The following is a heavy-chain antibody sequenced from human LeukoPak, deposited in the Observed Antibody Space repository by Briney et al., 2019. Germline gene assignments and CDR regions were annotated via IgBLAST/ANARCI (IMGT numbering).Heavy chain of an antibody. D-gene: IGHD3-3*01. J-gene: IGHJ4*02. Sequence: SVKVSCKASGGTFSSYAISWVRQAPGQGLEWMRGIIPIFGTANYAQKFQGRVTITANESTSTAYMELSSLRSEDTAVYYCARDLGDFWSGYPTGFDYWGQGTLVTVSS. CDR1: GGTFSSYA. CDR2: IIPIFGTA. V-gene: IGHV1-69*13. CDR3: ARDLGDFWSGYPTGFDY.